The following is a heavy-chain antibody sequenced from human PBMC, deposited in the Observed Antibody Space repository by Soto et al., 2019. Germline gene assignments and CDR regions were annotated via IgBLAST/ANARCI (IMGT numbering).Heavy chain of an antibody. D-gene: IGHD3-3*01. CDR1: GFTFSSYW. CDR3: ARGLSFLEWLISI. Sequence: PGGSLRLSCAASGFTFSSYWMGWVRQAPGKGLEWVANIKQDGSEKYYVDSVKGRFTISRDNAKNSLYLQMNSLRAEDTAVYYCARGLSFLEWLISIWGQGTMVTVSS. V-gene: IGHV3-7*01. CDR2: IKQDGSEK. J-gene: IGHJ3*02.